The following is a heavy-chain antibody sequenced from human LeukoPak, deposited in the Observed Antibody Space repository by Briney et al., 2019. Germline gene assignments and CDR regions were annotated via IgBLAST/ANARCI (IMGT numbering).Heavy chain of an antibody. J-gene: IGHJ4*02. CDR3: ARVHGSYSCDY. D-gene: IGHD1-26*01. Sequence: GGSLRLSCAASGFSFSDYSMTWVRQAPGKGLEWVSFISPRGNGIYDADSVKGRFTISRDNAKNSLFLQLNSLSAEDTAVYYCARVHGSYSCDYWGQGTLVTVSS. V-gene: IGHV3-48*04. CDR2: ISPRGNGI. CDR1: GFSFSDYS.